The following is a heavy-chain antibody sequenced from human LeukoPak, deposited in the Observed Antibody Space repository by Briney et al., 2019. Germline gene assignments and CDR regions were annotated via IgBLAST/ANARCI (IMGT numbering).Heavy chain of an antibody. CDR3: AKGPIYSSSWYYFDY. D-gene: IGHD6-13*01. J-gene: IGHJ4*02. CDR2: ISWNSGSI. Sequence: GGSLRLSCAASGFTFDDYAMHWVRQAPGKGLEWVSGISWNSGSIGYADSVKGRFTISRDNAKNSLYLQMNSLRAEDTALYYCAKGPIYSSSWYYFDYWGQGTLVTVSS. V-gene: IGHV3-9*01. CDR1: GFTFDDYA.